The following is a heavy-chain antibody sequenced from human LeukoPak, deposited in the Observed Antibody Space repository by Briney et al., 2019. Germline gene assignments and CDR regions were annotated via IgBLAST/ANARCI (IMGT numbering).Heavy chain of an antibody. V-gene: IGHV1-2*02. J-gene: IGHJ4*02. CDR3: ARDFGSGSYYGNFDY. CDR1: GYTFTGYY. Sequence: ASVKVSCKASGYTFTGYYMHWVRQAPGQGLEWMGWINPNSGGTNYAQKFQGRVTMTRDTSISTAYMELSRLRSDDTAVYYCARDFGSGSYYGNFDYWGQGTLVTVSS. CDR2: INPNSGGT. D-gene: IGHD1-26*01.